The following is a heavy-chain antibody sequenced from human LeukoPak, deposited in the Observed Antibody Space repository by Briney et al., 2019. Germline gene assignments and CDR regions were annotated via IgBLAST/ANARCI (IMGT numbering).Heavy chain of an antibody. Sequence: SETLSLTCAVYGGSFSGYYWSWIRQPPGKGLEWIGEINHSGSTNYNPSLKSRVTISVDTSKNQFSLKLSSVTAADTAVYYCARGYPVAGNYYYYYGMDVWGQGTTVTVSS. V-gene: IGHV4-34*01. CDR2: INHSGST. J-gene: IGHJ6*02. CDR1: GGSFSGYY. CDR3: ARGYPVAGNYYYYYGMDV. D-gene: IGHD6-19*01.